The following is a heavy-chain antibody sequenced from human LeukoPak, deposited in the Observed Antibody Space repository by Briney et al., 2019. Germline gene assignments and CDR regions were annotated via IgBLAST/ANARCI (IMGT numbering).Heavy chain of an antibody. CDR1: GGSSSGYY. J-gene: IGHJ4*02. Sequence: ETLSLTCAVYGGSSSGYYSSWIRQPPGKGLEWVGEIKNSGSTKYNTSPKSGLTISVKTTKNHSILKLSAVTAADTAVYYCARGDVWFGYRNWGQGTLVTVSS. D-gene: IGHD3-10*01. CDR3: ARGDVWFGYRN. CDR2: IKNSGST. V-gene: IGHV4-34*01.